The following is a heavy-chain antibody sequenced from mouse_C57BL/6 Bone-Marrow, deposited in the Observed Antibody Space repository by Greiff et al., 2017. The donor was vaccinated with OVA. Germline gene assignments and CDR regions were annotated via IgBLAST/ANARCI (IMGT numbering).Heavy chain of an antibody. J-gene: IGHJ3*01. V-gene: IGHV1-64*01. D-gene: IGHD2-4*01. CDR3: ARYDYPFAY. CDR1: GYPFTSYW. Sequence: QVQLQQPGAELVKPGASVKLSCKASGYPFTSYWMHWVKQRPGQGLEWIGMIHPNSGSTNYNEKFKSKATLTVDKSSSTAYMQLSSLTSEDSSGYYCARYDYPFAYWGQGTLVTVSA. CDR2: IHPNSGST.